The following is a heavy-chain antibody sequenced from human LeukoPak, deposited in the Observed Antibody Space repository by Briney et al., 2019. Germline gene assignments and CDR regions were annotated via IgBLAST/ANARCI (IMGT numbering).Heavy chain of an antibody. Sequence: PSETLSLTCTVSGASITNFYWSWVRRPPGKGLEWIGYIYPSGTTNYNPPLQSRVTMSLDTSKKHLSLRLSSGTAADTAVYFCASLKVAVVLGAISYYMDVWGKGTTVTVSS. CDR3: ASLKVAVVLGAISYYMDV. CDR2: IYPSGTT. D-gene: IGHD4/OR15-4a*01. V-gene: IGHV4-4*09. J-gene: IGHJ6*03. CDR1: GASITNFY.